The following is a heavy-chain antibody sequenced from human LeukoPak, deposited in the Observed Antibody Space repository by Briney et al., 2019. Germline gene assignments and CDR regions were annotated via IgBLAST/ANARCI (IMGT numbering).Heavy chain of an antibody. CDR3: ARGLMPTSSSYSNAFDI. J-gene: IGHJ3*02. CDR2: IIPIFGTA. CDR1: GGTFSSYA. Sequence: SVKVSCKASGGTFSSYAISWVRQAPGQGLEWMGGIIPIFGTANYAQKFQGRVTITADKSTSTAYMELSSLRSEDTAVYYCARGLMPTSSSYSNAFDIWGQGTMLTVSS. D-gene: IGHD6-13*01. V-gene: IGHV1-69*06.